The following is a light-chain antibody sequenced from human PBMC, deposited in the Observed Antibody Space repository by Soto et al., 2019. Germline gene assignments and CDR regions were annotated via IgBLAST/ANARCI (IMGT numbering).Light chain of an antibody. CDR2: DVS. Sequence: QSALTQPASVSGSPGQSITISCTGTSSDVGGYNYVSWYQQHPGKAPKLMIYDVSNRPSGVSNRFSGSKSGNTASLTISGLQSEDEADYYCSSYTSSSIPVVFSGGTKLTVL. J-gene: IGLJ2*01. CDR3: SSYTSSSIPVV. V-gene: IGLV2-14*01. CDR1: SSDVGGYNY.